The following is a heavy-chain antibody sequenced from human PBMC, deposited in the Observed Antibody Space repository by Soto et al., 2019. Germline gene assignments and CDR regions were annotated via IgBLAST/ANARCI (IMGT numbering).Heavy chain of an antibody. J-gene: IGHJ6*02. CDR2: INAGNGNT. D-gene: IGHD3-3*01. CDR3: AREPAHYDYYGMDV. CDR1: GYTFTSYA. V-gene: IGHV1-3*01. Sequence: GAPVKVSCKASGYTFTSYAMHWVRQAPGQRLEWMGWINAGNGNTKYSQKFQGRVTMTRDTSTSTVYMELSSLRSEDTAVYYCAREPAHYDYYGMDVWGQGTTVTVSS.